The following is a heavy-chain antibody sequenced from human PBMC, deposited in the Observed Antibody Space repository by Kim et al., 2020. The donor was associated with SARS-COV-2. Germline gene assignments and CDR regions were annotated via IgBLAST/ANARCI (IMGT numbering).Heavy chain of an antibody. D-gene: IGHD2-21*02. CDR1: GFAFDDFA. V-gene: IGHV3-23*01. Sequence: GGSLRLSCAASGFAFDDFAMTWVRLAPGKGLEWVSTISSSGIITLYADSVKGRFTVSRDSSKNTLYLQLTSLRAADTALYFCAKTGGDTATFYYSWGHGTLVPVSS. J-gene: IGHJ5*01. CDR2: ISSSGIIT. CDR3: AKTGGDTATFYYS.